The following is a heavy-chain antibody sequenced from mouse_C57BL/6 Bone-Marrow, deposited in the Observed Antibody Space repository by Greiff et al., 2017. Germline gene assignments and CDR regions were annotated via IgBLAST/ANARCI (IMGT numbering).Heavy chain of an antibody. CDR3: ARNSGDYYGRGAMDY. J-gene: IGHJ4*01. Sequence: VKVVESGPGLVAPSQSLSITCTVSGFSLTSNAISGVRPTPGKGLEGIGVIWTGGGTNYNSALKSRLSISQDNSKSQVFLKMNSLQTDDTARYYWARNSGDYYGRGAMDYWGQGTSVTVSS. V-gene: IGHV2-9-1*01. CDR1: GFSLTSNA. D-gene: IGHD1-1*01. CDR2: IWTGGGT.